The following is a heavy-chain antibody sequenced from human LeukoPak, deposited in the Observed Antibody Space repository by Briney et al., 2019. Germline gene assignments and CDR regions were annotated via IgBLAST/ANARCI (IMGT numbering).Heavy chain of an antibody. Sequence: QPGRSLRLSYAASGFTFSSYGMHWVRQAPGKGLEWVAVISYDGSNKYYADSVKGRFTISRDNSKNTLYLQMNSLRAEDTAVYYCAKDGSGYSGYADYWGQGTLVTVSS. D-gene: IGHD5-12*01. J-gene: IGHJ4*02. CDR1: GFTFSSYG. V-gene: IGHV3-30*18. CDR2: ISYDGSNK. CDR3: AKDGSGYSGYADY.